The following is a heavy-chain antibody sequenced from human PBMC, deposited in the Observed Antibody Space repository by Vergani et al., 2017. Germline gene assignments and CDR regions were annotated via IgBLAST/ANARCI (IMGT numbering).Heavy chain of an antibody. J-gene: IGHJ5*02. CDR3: ASKDYYDSSGYYFYWFDP. Sequence: VQLVESGGGVVQPGRSLRLSCAASGFTFSSYAMHWVRQAPGKGLEWVAVISYDGSNKYYADSVKGRFTISRDNSKNTLYLQMNSLRAEDTAVYYCASKDYYDSSGYYFYWFDPWGQGTLVTVSS. CDR2: ISYDGSNK. D-gene: IGHD3-22*01. V-gene: IGHV3-30-3*01. CDR1: GFTFSSYA.